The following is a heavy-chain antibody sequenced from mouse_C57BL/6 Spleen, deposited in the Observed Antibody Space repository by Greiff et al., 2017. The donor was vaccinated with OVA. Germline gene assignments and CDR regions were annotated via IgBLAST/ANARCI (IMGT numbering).Heavy chain of an antibody. CDR1: GYTFTDYE. D-gene: IGHD2-2*01. V-gene: IGHV1-15*01. Sequence: VQLQQSGAELVRPGASVTLSCKASGYTFTDYEMHWVKQTPVHGLEWIGAIDPETGGTAYNQKFKGKAILTADKSSSTAYMELRSLTSEDSAVYYCTKRLRWGFDYWCQGTTLTVSS. CDR2: IDPETGGT. J-gene: IGHJ2*01. CDR3: TKRLRWGFDY.